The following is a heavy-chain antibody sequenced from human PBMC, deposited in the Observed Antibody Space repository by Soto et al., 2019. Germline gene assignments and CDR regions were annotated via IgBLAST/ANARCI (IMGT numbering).Heavy chain of an antibody. Sequence: QLQLQESGPGLVKPSETLSLTCTVSGASISSSSYYWGWIRQPPGKGLEWIGSIYYSGSTYYNPSLKSRVTISVDTSKNQFSLKLRSVTAADTAVYYCARRSSGWYPDAFDIWGQGTMVTVSS. CDR1: GASISSSSYY. CDR3: ARRSSGWYPDAFDI. V-gene: IGHV4-39*01. CDR2: IYYSGST. J-gene: IGHJ3*02. D-gene: IGHD6-19*01.